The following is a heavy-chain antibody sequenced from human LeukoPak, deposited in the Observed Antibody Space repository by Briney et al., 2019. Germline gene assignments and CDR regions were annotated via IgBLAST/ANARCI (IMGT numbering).Heavy chain of an antibody. D-gene: IGHD3-10*02. CDR2: ISSSDSTI. CDR1: GFTFGSDW. CDR3: AELGITMIGGV. Sequence: GGSLRLSCAASGFTFGSDWMNWVRQAPGKELEWVSYISSSDSTIYYADSVKGRFTISRDNAKNSLYLQMNSLRAEDTAVYYCAELGITMIGGVWGKGTTVTISS. V-gene: IGHV3-48*04. J-gene: IGHJ6*04.